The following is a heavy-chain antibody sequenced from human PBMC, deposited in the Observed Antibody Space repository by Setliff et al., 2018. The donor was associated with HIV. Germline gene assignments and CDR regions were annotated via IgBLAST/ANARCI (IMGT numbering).Heavy chain of an antibody. D-gene: IGHD3-3*01. CDR1: GYTLTDFY. J-gene: IGHJ4*02. CDR3: AGVSSQFSEWRKDYFEY. CDR2: IAPNSGGT. V-gene: IGHV1-2*02. Sequence: GASVKVSCKASGYTLTDFYIHWVRQAPGQGLEWMGWIAPNSGGTGYAENFQGRVTMTRDTSVNTAYMELSRLTSDDTAVYYCAGVSSQFSEWRKDYFEYWGQGSLVTVSS.